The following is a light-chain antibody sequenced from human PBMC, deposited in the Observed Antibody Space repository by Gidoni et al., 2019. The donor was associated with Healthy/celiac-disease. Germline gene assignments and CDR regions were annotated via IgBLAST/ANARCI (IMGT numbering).Light chain of an antibody. CDR2: AAS. Sequence: DIQMPPSPSSLSASVGDRVTITCRASQSIRSYLNWYQQKPGKAPKLLIYAASSLQSGVPSRFSGSGSGTDFTITISSLQPEDFATYYCQQSYSTPWTFGQGTKVEIK. CDR3: QQSYSTPWT. V-gene: IGKV1-39*01. CDR1: QSIRSY. J-gene: IGKJ1*01.